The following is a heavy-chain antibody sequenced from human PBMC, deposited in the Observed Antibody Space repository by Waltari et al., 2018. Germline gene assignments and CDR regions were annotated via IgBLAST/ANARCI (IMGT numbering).Heavy chain of an antibody. D-gene: IGHD3-10*01. Sequence: EVQLDESGGGLVQPGGSLRLSCSASGCTFTRYLMNWVRQAPGKGLGWVARINSDGSSTTYADSVKGRFTISRDNAKNTVYLQMNSLRVEDTAVYYCTRALWLGELYDYWGQGTLVTVSS. J-gene: IGHJ4*02. CDR1: GCTFTRYL. CDR2: INSDGSST. V-gene: IGHV3-74*01. CDR3: TRALWLGELYDY.